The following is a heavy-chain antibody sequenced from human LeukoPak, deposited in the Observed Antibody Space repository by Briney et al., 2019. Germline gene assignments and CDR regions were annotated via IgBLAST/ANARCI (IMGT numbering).Heavy chain of an antibody. CDR2: IYYSGST. Sequence: SETLSLTCTVSGGSISSSSYYWGWIRQPPGKGLEWIGSIYYSGSTYYNPSLKSRVTISVDTSKNQFSLKLSSVTAADTAVYYCASRGYSSSGWFDPWGQGTLVTVSS. V-gene: IGHV4-39*07. D-gene: IGHD6-13*01. CDR3: ASRGYSSSGWFDP. CDR1: GGSISSSSYY. J-gene: IGHJ5*02.